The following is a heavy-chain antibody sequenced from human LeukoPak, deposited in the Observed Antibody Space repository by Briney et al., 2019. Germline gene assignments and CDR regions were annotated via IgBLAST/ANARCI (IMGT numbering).Heavy chain of an antibody. CDR1: GYIFTGYY. CDR3: ARAGYCSSSSCYRAPDY. Sequence: ASVKVSCKASGYIFTGYYIHWVRQAPGQGLEWMGWISAYNGDTNYAQNLQGRATMTTDTSTSTAYMEVRSLRSDDTAVYYCARAGYCSSSSCYRAPDYWGQGTLVTVSS. CDR2: ISAYNGDT. D-gene: IGHD2-2*01. J-gene: IGHJ4*02. V-gene: IGHV1-18*04.